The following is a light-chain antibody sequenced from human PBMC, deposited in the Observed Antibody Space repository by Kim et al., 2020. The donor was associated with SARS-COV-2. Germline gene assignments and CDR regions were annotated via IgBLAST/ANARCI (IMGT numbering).Light chain of an antibody. V-gene: IGKV3-15*01. J-gene: IGKJ4*01. CDR1: QSVSSN. CDR3: QLTDT. CDR2: DAS. Sequence: ATLSGSPGERATLSCRASQSVSSNLAWYQQKPGQAPRLLIYDASTRATGIPARFSGSGSGTEFTLTISSLQSEDFAVYYCQLTDTFGGGTKVDIK.